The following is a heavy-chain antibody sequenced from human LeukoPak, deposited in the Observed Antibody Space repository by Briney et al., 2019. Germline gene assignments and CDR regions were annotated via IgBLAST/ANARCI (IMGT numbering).Heavy chain of an antibody. V-gene: IGHV3-74*01. CDR2: INSDGSST. Sequence: PGGSLRLSCAASGVTFSSYWMHWVRQAPGKGLVWVSRINSDGSSTSYADSVKGRFTISRDNAKNTLYLQMNSLRAEDTAVYYCARFGGGDWLYNYGMDVWGQGTTVTVSS. D-gene: IGHD2-21*02. CDR3: ARFGGGDWLYNYGMDV. J-gene: IGHJ6*02. CDR1: GVTFSSYW.